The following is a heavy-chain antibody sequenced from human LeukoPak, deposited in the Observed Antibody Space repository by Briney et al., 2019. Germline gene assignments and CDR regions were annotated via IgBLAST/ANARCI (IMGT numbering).Heavy chain of an antibody. V-gene: IGHV1-18*01. CDR2: ISVDNGNT. CDR3: ARRSHLGLDHFDY. D-gene: IGHD1-1*01. Sequence: ASVTVSFKASGYTFNDYGITWVRQAPAHGLEWMGWISVDNGNTNYEQKLHGRVTITTDTSTSKAYMELRSLRSDDTGVYYCARRSHLGLDHFDYWGQGTLVSVSS. CDR1: GYTFNDYG. J-gene: IGHJ4*02.